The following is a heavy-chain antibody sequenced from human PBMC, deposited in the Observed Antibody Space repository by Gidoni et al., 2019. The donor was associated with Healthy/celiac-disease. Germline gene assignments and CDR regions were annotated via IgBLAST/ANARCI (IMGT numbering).Heavy chain of an antibody. J-gene: IGHJ6*02. CDR1: GGTFSSYA. CDR2: IIPIFGTA. V-gene: IGHV1-69*01. CDR3: AREADYYDSSGYYRQHGYYGMDV. Sequence: QVQLVQSGAEVKKPGSSVKVSCKASGGTFSSYAISWVRQAPGQGLEWVGGIIPIFGTANYAQKFQGRVTITADESTSTAYMELSSLRSEDTAVYYCAREADYYDSSGYYRQHGYYGMDVWGQGTTVTVSS. D-gene: IGHD3-22*01.